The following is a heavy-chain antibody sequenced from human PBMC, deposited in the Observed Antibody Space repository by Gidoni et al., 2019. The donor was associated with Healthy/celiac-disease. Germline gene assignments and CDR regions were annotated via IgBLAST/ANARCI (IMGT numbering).Heavy chain of an antibody. CDR3: AKSRRSDAFDI. V-gene: IGHV3-30*18. CDR1: GFTFSSYG. CDR2: ISYDGSNK. Sequence: QVQLVESGGGVVQHGRSLRLSCAASGFTFSSYGMHWVRQAPGKGLEWVAVISYDGSNKYYADSVKGRFTISRDNSKNTLYLQMNSLRAEDTAVYYCAKSRRSDAFDIWGQGTMVTVSS. J-gene: IGHJ3*02.